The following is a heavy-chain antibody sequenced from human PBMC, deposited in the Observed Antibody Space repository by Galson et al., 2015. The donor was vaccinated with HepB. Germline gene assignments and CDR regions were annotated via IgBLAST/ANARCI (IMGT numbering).Heavy chain of an antibody. Sequence: SLRLSCAASGFTFNNYWMSWVRQAPGKGLEWVANIKQDGSEKYYVDSVKGRFTISRDNAKNSLYLQMNSLRAEDTAVYYCARGSRVTGNAFDIWGQGTMVTVSS. J-gene: IGHJ3*02. V-gene: IGHV3-7*03. D-gene: IGHD2-21*02. CDR2: IKQDGSEK. CDR3: ARGSRVTGNAFDI. CDR1: GFTFNNYW.